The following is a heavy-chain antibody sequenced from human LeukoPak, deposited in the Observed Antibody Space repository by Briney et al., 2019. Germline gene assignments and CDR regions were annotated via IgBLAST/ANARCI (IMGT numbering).Heavy chain of an antibody. CDR3: ARFITGTTTAFDI. V-gene: IGHV4-4*07. Sequence: SETLSLTCSVSGGSISGYYWTWIRQPAGKGLEWIGRVYTSGSTHYNPSLKTRLTMSVDTSKNQFSLKLSSVTAADTAVYYCARFITGTTTAFDIWGQGTMVTVSS. D-gene: IGHD1-7*01. CDR1: GGSISGYY. J-gene: IGHJ3*02. CDR2: VYTSGST.